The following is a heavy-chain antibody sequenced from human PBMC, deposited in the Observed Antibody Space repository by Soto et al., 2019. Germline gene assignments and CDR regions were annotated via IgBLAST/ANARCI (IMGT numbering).Heavy chain of an antibody. CDR1: GFTFRTYW. V-gene: IGHV3-7*05. Sequence: EVQLVESGGGLVQPGGSLRLSCAASGFTFRTYWLSWVRQVPGKGLEWVANINLDGSEKNYVDSVKGRFTISRDNARNSLYLQMSSPRAEYTALYYCARDGSTSWYSYDYHGMDVWGQGTTVTVSS. J-gene: IGHJ6*02. CDR2: INLDGSEK. D-gene: IGHD5-18*01. CDR3: ARDGSTSWYSYDYHGMDV.